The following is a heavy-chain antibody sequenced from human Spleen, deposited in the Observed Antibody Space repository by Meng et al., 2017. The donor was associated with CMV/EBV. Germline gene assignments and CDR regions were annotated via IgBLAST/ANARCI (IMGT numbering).Heavy chain of an antibody. CDR1: YTCTNYC. V-gene: IGHV1-18*01. D-gene: IGHD3-9*01. Sequence: YTCTNYCISWVRQAPGQGLEWMGWIRTSNGNTNSAQKLQGRLTMTTDTSTSTAYMELRGLRSDDTAVYYCARGYYDTLTGDTYNFDYWGPGTLVTVSS. J-gene: IGHJ4*02. CDR2: IRTSNGNT. CDR3: ARGYYDTLTGDTYNFDY.